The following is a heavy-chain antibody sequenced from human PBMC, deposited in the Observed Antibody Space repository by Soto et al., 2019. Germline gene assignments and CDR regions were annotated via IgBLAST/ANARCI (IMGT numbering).Heavy chain of an antibody. D-gene: IGHD2-15*01. V-gene: IGHV4-34*01. Sequence: SETLSLTCAVYGGSFSGYYWSWIRQPPGKGLEWIGEINHSVSTNYNPSLKSRVTIQVDKSKNQFSLKLSSVTAADTAVYYCARGGVVVAAEFDYWGQGTLVTVSS. J-gene: IGHJ4*02. CDR2: INHSVST. CDR1: GGSFSGYY. CDR3: ARGGVVVAAEFDY.